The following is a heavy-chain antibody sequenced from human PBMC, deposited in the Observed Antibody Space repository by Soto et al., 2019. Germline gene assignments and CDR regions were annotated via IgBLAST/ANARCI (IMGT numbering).Heavy chain of an antibody. CDR1: GFTVSSTY. D-gene: IGHD3-22*01. CDR3: ARYDSSGYYWPYYYYGMDV. V-gene: IGHV3-53*01. J-gene: IGHJ6*02. Sequence: PGGSLRLSCAASGFTVSSTYMSWVRQAPGKGLEWVSVIYSGGSTYYADSVKGRFTISRDNAKSTLYLQMNSLRAEDTAVYYCARYDSSGYYWPYYYYGMDVWGQGTTVTVSS. CDR2: IYSGGST.